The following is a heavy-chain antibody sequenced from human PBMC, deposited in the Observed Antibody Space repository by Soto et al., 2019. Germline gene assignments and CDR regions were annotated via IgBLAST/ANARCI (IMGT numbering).Heavy chain of an antibody. CDR2: IYYSGST. V-gene: IGHV4-59*01. J-gene: IGHJ3*02. CDR1: GGSISSYY. CDR3: AREGYSSSWDAWGAFDI. Sequence: QVQLQESGPGLVKPSETLSLTCTVSGGSISSYYWSWIRQPPGKGLEWIGYIYYSGSTNYNPSLNGRVTISVDTSKNQFSPKLSSVTAADTAVYYCAREGYSSSWDAWGAFDIWGQGTMVTVSS. D-gene: IGHD6-13*01.